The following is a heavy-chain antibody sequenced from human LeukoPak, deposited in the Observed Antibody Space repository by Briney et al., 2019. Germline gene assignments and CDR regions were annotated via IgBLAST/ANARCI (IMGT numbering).Heavy chain of an antibody. J-gene: IGHJ4*02. CDR1: GFTFSSYG. D-gene: IGHD2-2*01. V-gene: IGHV3-30*02. CDR2: IRNDGSNK. CDR3: AKPSVGYCSNTTCPEYFAY. Sequence: GGSLRLSCAASGFTFSSYGIHWVRQAPGKGLEWVAFIRNDGSNKYYADSVKGRFTISRDNSKNTLYLQMNSLRTEDTAVYYCAKPSVGYCSNTTCPEYFAYWGQGTLVTVSS.